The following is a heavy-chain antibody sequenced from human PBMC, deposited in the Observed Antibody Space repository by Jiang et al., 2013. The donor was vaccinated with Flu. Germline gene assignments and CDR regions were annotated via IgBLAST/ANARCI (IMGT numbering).Heavy chain of an antibody. CDR1: GFSLSTSGVG. V-gene: IGHV2-5*01. CDR2: IYWNDDK. Sequence: KPTQTLTLTCTFSGFSLSTSGVGVGWIRQPPGKALEWLALIYWNDDKRYSPSLKSRLTITKDTSKNQVVLTMTNMDPVDTATYYCAHTWFGEFELYYFDYWGQGTLVTVSS. CDR3: AHTWFGEFELYYFDY. D-gene: IGHD3-10*01. J-gene: IGHJ4*02.